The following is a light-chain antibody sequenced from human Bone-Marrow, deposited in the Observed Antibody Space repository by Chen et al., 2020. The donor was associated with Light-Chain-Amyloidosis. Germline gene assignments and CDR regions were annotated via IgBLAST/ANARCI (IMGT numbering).Light chain of an antibody. CDR3: RAYISSSALVV. CDR1: SSDVGAYNY. CDR2: DVS. Sequence: QSALTQPASVSGSPGQSITISCTGTSSDVGAYNYVSWYQQHPGKAPKLMIYDVSNRPSGVPYRSSGSSSGNAASLTISGLQAEDEADYDCRAYISSSALVVFGGGTKLTVL. J-gene: IGLJ2*01. V-gene: IGLV2-14*01.